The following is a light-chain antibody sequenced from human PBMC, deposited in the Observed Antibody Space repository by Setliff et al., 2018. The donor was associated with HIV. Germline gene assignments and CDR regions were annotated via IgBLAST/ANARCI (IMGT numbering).Light chain of an antibody. CDR2: STN. CDR3: CSFAGGSTQV. Sequence: QSALTQPPSASGSPGQSVSISCTGTTSDIGNFDYVSWYQQHPDKVPKLIIYSTNRRPSGVSYRFSASKSASKASLTISGLQPEDEADYYCCSFAGGSTQVFGGGTKVTVL. V-gene: IGLV2-23*01. CDR1: TSDIGNFDY. J-gene: IGLJ2*01.